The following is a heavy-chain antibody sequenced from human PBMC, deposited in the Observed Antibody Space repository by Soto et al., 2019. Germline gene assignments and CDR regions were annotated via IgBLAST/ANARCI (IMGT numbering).Heavy chain of an antibody. D-gene: IGHD6-6*01. V-gene: IGHV3-30-3*01. CDR2: ISYDGSNK. J-gene: IGHJ4*02. CDR1: GLTFSSYA. Sequence: PGGSLRLSCAASGLTFSSYAMHWVRQAPGKGLEWVAVISYDGSNKYYADSVKGRFTISRDNSKNTLYLQMNSLRAEDTAVCYCAREGSSSPGYYFDYWGQGTLVTVSS. CDR3: AREGSSSPGYYFDY.